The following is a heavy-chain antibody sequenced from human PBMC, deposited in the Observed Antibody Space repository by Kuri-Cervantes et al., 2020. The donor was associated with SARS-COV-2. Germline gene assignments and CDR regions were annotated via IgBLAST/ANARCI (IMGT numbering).Heavy chain of an antibody. Sequence: LSLTCAASGFTFSGHWIHWVRQAPGKGLVWVSRINPDGSYTNNADSVKGRFTLSRDNAKNMLFLQMNSLRAEDTAVCYCVRDRYTAYDWGQGTLVNVSS. CDR2: INPDGSYT. V-gene: IGHV3-74*01. CDR3: VRDRYTAYD. J-gene: IGHJ4*02. CDR1: GFTFSGHW. D-gene: IGHD5-18*01.